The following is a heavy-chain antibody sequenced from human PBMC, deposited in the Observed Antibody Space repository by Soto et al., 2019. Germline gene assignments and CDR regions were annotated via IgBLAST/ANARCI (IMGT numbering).Heavy chain of an antibody. CDR2: IIPIFGTA. J-gene: IGHJ3*02. D-gene: IGHD3-22*01. CDR1: GGTFSSYA. CDR3: ARDRNYYDSSGSSGAFDI. Sequence: QVQLVQSGAEVKKPGSSVKVSCKASGGTFSSYAISWLRQAPGQGLEWMVGIIPIFGTANYAQKFQGRVTITADESTSTAYMELSSLRSEDTAVYYCARDRNYYDSSGSSGAFDIWGQGTMVTVSS. V-gene: IGHV1-69*01.